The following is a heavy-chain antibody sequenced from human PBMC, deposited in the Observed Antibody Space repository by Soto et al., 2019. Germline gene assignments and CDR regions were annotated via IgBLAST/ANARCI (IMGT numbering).Heavy chain of an antibody. CDR1: GFTFSSYW. J-gene: IGHJ4*02. D-gene: IGHD2-2*01. CDR2: INSDGSST. Sequence: EVQLVESGGGLVQPGGSLRLSCAASGFTFSSYWMHWVRQAPGKGLVWVSRINSDGSSTTYADSVKGRFTISRDNAKNTLYLQTTSLRAADTAVYYCARVETCSSTSCYSVFDYWGQGTLVTVSS. CDR3: ARVETCSSTSCYSVFDY. V-gene: IGHV3-74*03.